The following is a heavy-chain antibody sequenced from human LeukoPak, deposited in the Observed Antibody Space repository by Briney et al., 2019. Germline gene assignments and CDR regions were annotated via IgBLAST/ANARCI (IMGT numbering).Heavy chain of an antibody. CDR2: ISNDGINK. CDR3: AKVLLYGGYVGPFDY. Sequence: GGSLRLSCAASGFTFTSHGMHWVRQAPGKGLEWVAVISNDGINKYYADSVKGRFTISRDNSKNTLYLQMNSLRVEDTAVYHCAKVLLYGGYVGPFDYWGQGTVVTVSS. J-gene: IGHJ4*02. CDR1: GFTFTSHG. D-gene: IGHD2-21*01. V-gene: IGHV3-30*18.